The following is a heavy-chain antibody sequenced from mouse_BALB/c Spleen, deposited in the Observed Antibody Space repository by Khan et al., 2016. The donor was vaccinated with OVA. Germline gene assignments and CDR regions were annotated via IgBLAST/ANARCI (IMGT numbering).Heavy chain of an antibody. D-gene: IGHD1-1*01. J-gene: IGHJ1*01. CDR2: IWGDGST. CDR3: AEFFYGGISDWYFDV. V-gene: IGHV2-3*01. CDR1: GISLNSYG. Sequence: QVQLKQSGPGLVAPSQSLSITCTVSGISLNSYGVTWVRQPPGKGLEWLGVIWGDGSTNYHSTLRSRLSIRKDNSRSQVFLTLNSLQTDDTATYXCAEFFYGGISDWYFDVWGAGTTVTVSS.